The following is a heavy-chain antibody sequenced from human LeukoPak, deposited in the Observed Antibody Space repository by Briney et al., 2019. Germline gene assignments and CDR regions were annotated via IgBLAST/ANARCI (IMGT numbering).Heavy chain of an antibody. CDR2: ISAYNGNT. CDR1: GYTFTSYG. CDR3: ARAGLARYCSGGSCYADAFDI. D-gene: IGHD2-15*01. Sequence: ASVKVSCKASGYTFTSYGISWVRQAPGQGLEWMGWISAYNGNTNYAQKLQGRVTMTTDTSTSTAYMELRSLRSDDTAVYYCARAGLARYCSGGSCYADAFDIWGQGTMVTVSS. V-gene: IGHV1-18*01. J-gene: IGHJ3*02.